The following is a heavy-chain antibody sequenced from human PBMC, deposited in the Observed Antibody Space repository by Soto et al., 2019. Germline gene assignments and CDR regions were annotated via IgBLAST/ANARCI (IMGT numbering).Heavy chain of an antibody. CDR1: GYTFTTYG. CDR2: INAANGYT. CDR3: AREVVVRGVLYYALDV. D-gene: IGHD3-10*01. J-gene: IGHJ6*02. Sequence: ASVKVSCKASGYTFTTYGVHWVRQAPGQRLEWMGWINAANGYTNYSQNFQGRVTITRDTSANTAYMELSSLISEDTAVYYCAREVVVRGVLYYALDVWGQGTTVTVSS. V-gene: IGHV1-3*01.